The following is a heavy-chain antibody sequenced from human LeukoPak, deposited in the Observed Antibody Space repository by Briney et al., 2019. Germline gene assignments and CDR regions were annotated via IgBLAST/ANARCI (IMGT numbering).Heavy chain of an antibody. J-gene: IGHJ4*02. CDR3: AKDRGSSGWSRDNNFDY. V-gene: IGHV3-23*01. Sequence: LGGSLRLSCAASGFTFSSYAMSWVRQAPGKGLEWVSAISGSGGSTYYADSVKGRFTISRDNSKNTLYLQMNSLRAEDTAVYYCAKDRGSSGWSRDNNFDYWGQGTLVTVSS. D-gene: IGHD6-19*01. CDR2: ISGSGGST. CDR1: GFTFSSYA.